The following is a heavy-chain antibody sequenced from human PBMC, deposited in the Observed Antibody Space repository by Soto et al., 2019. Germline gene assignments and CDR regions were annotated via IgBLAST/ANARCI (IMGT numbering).Heavy chain of an antibody. J-gene: IGHJ1*01. CDR3: AKAWGVVVAAHSAY. Sequence: EVQLLESGGGLVQPGGSLRLSCAASGFTFSSYAMNWVRQAPGKGLEWVSWISGSGGSTYYADSVKGRFTISRDNSKNTLYLQMNRLRAEDTAVYSCAKAWGVVVAAHSAYWGQGTLVTASS. CDR1: GFTFSSYA. CDR2: ISGSGGST. V-gene: IGHV3-23*01. D-gene: IGHD2-15*01.